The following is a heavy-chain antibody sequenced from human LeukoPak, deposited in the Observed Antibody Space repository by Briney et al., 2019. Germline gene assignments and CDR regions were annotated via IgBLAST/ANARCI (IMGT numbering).Heavy chain of an antibody. D-gene: IGHD3-22*01. CDR1: GGSINSGGYY. CDR2: IYYSGST. Sequence: SETLSLTCTVSGGSINSGGYYWAWIRQPPGKGLEWIGSIYYSGSTYYNPSLKSRVTISIDMSKNQFSLKLSSVTAADTAVYYCARGVRSYYDSSGYYYNRAFDIWGQGTMVTVSS. CDR3: ARGVRSYYDSSGYYYNRAFDI. V-gene: IGHV4-39*01. J-gene: IGHJ3*02.